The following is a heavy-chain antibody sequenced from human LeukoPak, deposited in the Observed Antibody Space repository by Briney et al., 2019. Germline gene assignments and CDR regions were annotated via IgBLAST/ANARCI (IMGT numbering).Heavy chain of an antibody. CDR3: ARDNAVAGTGIDY. J-gene: IGHJ4*02. V-gene: IGHV4-34*01. CDR1: GGSISSYY. D-gene: IGHD6-19*01. CDR2: INHSGST. Sequence: SETLSLTCTVSGGSISSYYWSWIRQPPGKGLEWIGEINHSGSTNYNPSLKSRVTISVDTSKNQFSLKLSSVTAADTAVYYCARDNAVAGTGIDYWGQGTLVTVSS.